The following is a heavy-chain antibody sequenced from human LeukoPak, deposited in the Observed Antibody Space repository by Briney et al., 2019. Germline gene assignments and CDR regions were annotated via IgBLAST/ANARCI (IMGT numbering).Heavy chain of an antibody. D-gene: IGHD3-3*01. CDR1: GFTFSSYS. CDR2: ISSSSSYI. Sequence: GGSLRLSCAASGFTFSSYSMNWVRQAPGKGLEWVSSISSSSSYIYYADPVKGRFTISRDNAKNSLYLQMNSLRAEDTAVYYCARDSLWSDNYYWGQGTLVTVSS. V-gene: IGHV3-21*01. J-gene: IGHJ4*02. CDR3: ARDSLWSDNYY.